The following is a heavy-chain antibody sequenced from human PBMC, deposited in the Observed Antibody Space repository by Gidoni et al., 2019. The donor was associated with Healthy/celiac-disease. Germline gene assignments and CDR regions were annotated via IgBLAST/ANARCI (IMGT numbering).Heavy chain of an antibody. J-gene: IGHJ4*02. D-gene: IGHD6-19*01. Sequence: EVQLVESGGGFVSSGGSLRLSFAASGSPFSIYSMNWVRQAPGKGLEWVSYISSSGSTIYYADSVKGRFTISRDNAKNSLYLQMNSLRDEDTAVYYCARDGPFEQWLVHYFDYWGQGTLVTVSS. CDR3: ARDGPFEQWLVHYFDY. V-gene: IGHV3-48*02. CDR2: ISSSGSTI. CDR1: GSPFSIYS.